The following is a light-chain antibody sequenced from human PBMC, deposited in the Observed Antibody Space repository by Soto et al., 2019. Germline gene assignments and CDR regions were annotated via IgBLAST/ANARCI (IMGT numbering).Light chain of an antibody. CDR2: EVS. CDR1: SSDVGGYNS. J-gene: IGLJ2*01. Sequence: QSVLTQPPSASGSPGQSVTIYCTGTSSDVGGYNSVSWYQQHPGKVPRLMIYEVSKRPSGVPDRFSGSKSVNTASLTVSGLQAEYEADYYCSSYAGSNNLVFGGGTKLTVL. CDR3: SSYAGSNNLV. V-gene: IGLV2-8*01.